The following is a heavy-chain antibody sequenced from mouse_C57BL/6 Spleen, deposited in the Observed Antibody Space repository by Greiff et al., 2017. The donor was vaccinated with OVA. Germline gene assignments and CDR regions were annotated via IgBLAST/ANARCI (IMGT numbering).Heavy chain of an antibody. CDR3: ARSIITTVVEYFDV. D-gene: IGHD1-1*01. J-gene: IGHJ1*03. Sequence: VQLKESGPELVKPGASVKMSCKASGYTFTDYNMHWVKQSHGKSLEWIGYINPNNGGTSYNQKFKGKATLTVNKSSSTAYMELRSLTSEDSAVYYCARSIITTVVEYFDVWGTGTTVTVSS. V-gene: IGHV1-22*01. CDR1: GYTFTDYN. CDR2: INPNNGGT.